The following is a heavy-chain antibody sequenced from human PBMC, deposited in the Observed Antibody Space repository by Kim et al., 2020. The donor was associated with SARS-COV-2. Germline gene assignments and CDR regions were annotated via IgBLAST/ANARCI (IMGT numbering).Heavy chain of an antibody. J-gene: IGHJ3*02. CDR3: ARDRGYCGRECYVYAFDI. D-gene: IGHD2-21*01. CDR1: GLSVNNVY. Sequence: GGSLRLSCAASGLSVNNVYMGWVRQAPGKGLEWVSIIYSGDRAYYTDSVEGRFTISRDTSKNILYLLMGSLRVEDTAVYYCARDRGYCGRECYVYAFDILGPGTMVTVSS. CDR2: IYSGDRA. V-gene: IGHV3-53*01.